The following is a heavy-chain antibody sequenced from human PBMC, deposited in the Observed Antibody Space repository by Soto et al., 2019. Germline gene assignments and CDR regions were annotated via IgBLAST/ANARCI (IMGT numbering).Heavy chain of an antibody. CDR3: AKNRVIVRSNLDY. J-gene: IGHJ4*02. CDR1: GFTFSSYA. V-gene: IGHV3-23*01. D-gene: IGHD3-16*02. CDR2: ISGSGGST. Sequence: GGSLRLSCAASGFTFSSYAMSWVRQAPGKGLEWVSAISGSGGSTYYADSVKGRFTISRDNSKNTLCLQMNSLRAEDTAVYYCAKNRVIVRSNLDYWGQGTLVTVSS.